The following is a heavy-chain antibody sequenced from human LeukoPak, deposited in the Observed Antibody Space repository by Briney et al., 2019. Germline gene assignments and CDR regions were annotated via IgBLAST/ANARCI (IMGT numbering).Heavy chain of an antibody. CDR2: INPNSGGT. J-gene: IGHJ4*02. V-gene: IGHV1-2*02. D-gene: IGHD3-10*01. Sequence: GASVKVSCKASGYTFTGYYMHWVRQAPGQGLEWMGWINPNSGGTNYAQKFQGRVTMTRDTSISTAYMELSRLRSDDTAVYYCASPVWFGGLLPDYWGQGTLVTVSS. CDR1: GYTFTGYY. CDR3: ASPVWFGGLLPDY.